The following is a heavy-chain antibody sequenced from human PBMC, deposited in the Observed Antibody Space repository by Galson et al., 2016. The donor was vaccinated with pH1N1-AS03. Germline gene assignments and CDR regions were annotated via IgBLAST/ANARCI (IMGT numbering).Heavy chain of an antibody. V-gene: IGHV1-18*01. CDR1: GYTFTTYG. D-gene: IGHD3-3*01. J-gene: IGHJ4*02. CDR2: ISAYYGDT. CDR3: VRESEISGVVFFNY. Sequence: SVKVSCKASGYTFTTYGISWVRQAPGQGLERMGWISAYYGDTHFAHKFQERVTLTRDTSTATAYMELRNLRSDDTAVYYGVRESEISGVVFFNYWGQGTLVTVSS.